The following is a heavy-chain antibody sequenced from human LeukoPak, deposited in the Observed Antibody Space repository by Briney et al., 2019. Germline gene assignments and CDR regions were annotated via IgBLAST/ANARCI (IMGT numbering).Heavy chain of an antibody. CDR1: GGSISSGDYY. V-gene: IGHV4-30-4*08. J-gene: IGHJ4*02. CDR3: ARASSGYYYPPDY. D-gene: IGHD3-22*01. CDR2: IYYSGST. Sequence: PSETLSLTCTVSGGSISSGDYYWSWIRQPPGKGLEWIGYIYYSGSTYYNPSLKSRVTISVDTSKNQFSLKLSSVTAADTAVYYCARASSGYYYPPDYWGQGTLVTVSS.